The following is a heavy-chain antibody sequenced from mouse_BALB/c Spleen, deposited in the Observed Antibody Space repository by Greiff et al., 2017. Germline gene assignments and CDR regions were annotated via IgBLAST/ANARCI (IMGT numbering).Heavy chain of an antibody. CDR2: INPSTGYT. Sequence: VQLQQSGAELAKPGASVKMSCKASGYTFTSYWMHWVKQRPGQGLEWIGYINPSTGYTEYNQKFKGKATLTTDKSSSTAYMQLSRLTSEDSAVYFCARSDYDYDVAYWGQGTLVTVSA. D-gene: IGHD2-4*01. J-gene: IGHJ3*01. CDR1: GYTFTSYW. V-gene: IGHV1-7*01. CDR3: ARSDYDYDVAY.